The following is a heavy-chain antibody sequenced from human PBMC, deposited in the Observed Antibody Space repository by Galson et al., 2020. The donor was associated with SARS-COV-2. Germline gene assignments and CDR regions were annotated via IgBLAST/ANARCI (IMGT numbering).Heavy chain of an antibody. CDR2: INSDGSSA. CDR1: GFTFRTYW. CDR3: AREGEDTWYDYVMDV. D-gene: IGHD3-16*01. Sequence: GGSLRLSCAASGFTFRTYWMHWVRQVSGKGLVWVSRINSDGSSAIYADSVKGRFTISRDNAKNTLYLQMNSLRVEDTAVYYCAREGEDTWYDYVMDVWGQGTTVTVSS. J-gene: IGHJ6*02. V-gene: IGHV3-74*01.